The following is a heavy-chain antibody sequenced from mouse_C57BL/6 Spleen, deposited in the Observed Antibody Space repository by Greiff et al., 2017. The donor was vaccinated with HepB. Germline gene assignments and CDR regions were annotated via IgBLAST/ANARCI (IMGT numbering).Heavy chain of an antibody. V-gene: IGHV1-69*01. CDR3: ARPFYDGYYREDAMDY. CDR2: IDPSDSYT. CDR1: GYTFTSYW. D-gene: IGHD2-3*01. Sequence: VQLQQPGAELVMPGASVKLSCKASGYTFTSYWMHWVKQRPGQGLEWIGEIDPSDSYTNYNQKFKGKSTLTVDKSSSTAYMQLSSLTSEDSAVYYCARPFYDGYYREDAMDYWGQGTSVTVSS. J-gene: IGHJ4*01.